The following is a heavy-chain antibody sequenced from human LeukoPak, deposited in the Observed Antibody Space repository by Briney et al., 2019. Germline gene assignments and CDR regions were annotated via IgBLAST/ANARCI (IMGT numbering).Heavy chain of an antibody. CDR2: VIGSGVDT. Sequence: GGSLRLSCTASGFSFSTYAMNWVRQAPGKGLEWVASVIGSGVDTYHAVSVKGRFTVSRDNSKNTLYLQMTSLRAEDTAVYYCAKGAASRCRGALCYPFDCWGRGTLVTVSS. CDR1: GFSFSTYA. J-gene: IGHJ4*02. D-gene: IGHD2-15*01. CDR3: AKGAASRCRGALCYPFDC. V-gene: IGHV3-23*01.